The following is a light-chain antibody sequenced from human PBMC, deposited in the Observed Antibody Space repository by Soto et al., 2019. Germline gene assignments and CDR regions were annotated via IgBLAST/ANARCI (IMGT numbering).Light chain of an antibody. J-gene: IGLJ2*01. CDR2: EVS. Sequence: QSALTQPASVSGYPGQSTTISCTGASSDVGGYNYVSWYQQHPDKAPRLMIYEVSNRPSGVSNRFSGSKSGNTASLTISGLQAEDEADYYCSSYTTSSTLVFGGGTKVTVL. V-gene: IGLV2-14*01. CDR3: SSYTTSSTLV. CDR1: SSDVGGYNY.